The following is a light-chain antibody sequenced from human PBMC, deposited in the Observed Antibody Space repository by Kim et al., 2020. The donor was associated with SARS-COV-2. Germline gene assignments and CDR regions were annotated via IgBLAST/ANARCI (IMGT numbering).Light chain of an antibody. J-gene: IGLJ3*02. CDR3: QSYDSSNTWV. CDR1: SGSSASNY. Sequence: KTVTISCTRSSGSSASNYVQWYQQRPGSAPTTVIYEDNQRPSGVPDRFSGSIDSSSNSASLTISGLKTEDEADYYCQSYDSSNTWVFGGGTQLTVL. CDR2: EDN. V-gene: IGLV6-57*03.